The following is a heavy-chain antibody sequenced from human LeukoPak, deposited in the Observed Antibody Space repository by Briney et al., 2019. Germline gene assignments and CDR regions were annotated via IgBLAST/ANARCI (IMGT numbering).Heavy chain of an antibody. CDR1: GGSISSYY. CDR2: IYYSGST. Sequence: SETLSLTCTVSGGSISSYYWSWIRQPPEKGLEWIGYIYYSGSTNYNPSLKSRVTISVDTSKNQFSLKLSSVTAADTAVYYCARVVATPLSAFDIWGQGTMVTVSS. V-gene: IGHV4-59*01. D-gene: IGHD5-12*01. J-gene: IGHJ3*02. CDR3: ARVVATPLSAFDI.